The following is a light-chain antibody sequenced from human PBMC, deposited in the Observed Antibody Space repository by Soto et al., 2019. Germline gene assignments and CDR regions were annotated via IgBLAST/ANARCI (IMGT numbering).Light chain of an antibody. Sequence: DIQMTQSPSTLSASVGDRVTITCRASQSINNWLAWYQQKPGKAPKLFIFKASTLEIGVPSRFSGSGSGTEFTLSISSLQPDDFATYFCQQYEIFPRPFGQGTKVEMK. CDR1: QSINNW. V-gene: IGKV1-5*03. J-gene: IGKJ1*01. CDR3: QQYEIFPRP. CDR2: KAS.